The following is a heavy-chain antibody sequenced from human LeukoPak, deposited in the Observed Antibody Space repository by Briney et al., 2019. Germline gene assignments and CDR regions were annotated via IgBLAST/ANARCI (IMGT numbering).Heavy chain of an antibody. CDR1: GGSISSGGYY. J-gene: IGHJ6*04. CDR2: IYYSGST. D-gene: IGHD3-10*01. V-gene: IGHV4-31*03. CDR3: ARGVAGSGSYYNKYYYYGMDV. Sequence: PSETLSLTCTVSGGSISSGGYYWSWIRQHPGKGLEWIGYIYYSGSTYYNPSLKSRVTISVDTSKNQFSLKLSSVTAADTAVYYCARGVAGSGSYYNKYYYYGMDVWGKGTTVTVSS.